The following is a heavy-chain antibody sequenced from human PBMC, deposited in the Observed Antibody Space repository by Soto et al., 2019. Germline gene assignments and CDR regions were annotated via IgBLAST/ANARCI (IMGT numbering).Heavy chain of an antibody. CDR3: AQTAYFDAFDI. V-gene: IGHV3-72*01. Sequence: EVQLVESGGGLVQPGGSLRLSCAASGFIFSDHYMDWVRQAPVKGLEWVGRTRNKFNIYTTEYAASVKGRFTISRDDSNNSLFLQMNSLKTEDTAVYYCAQTAYFDAFDIWGQGTMVTVSS. CDR1: GFIFSDHY. J-gene: IGHJ3*02. D-gene: IGHD1-1*01. CDR2: TRNKFNIYTT.